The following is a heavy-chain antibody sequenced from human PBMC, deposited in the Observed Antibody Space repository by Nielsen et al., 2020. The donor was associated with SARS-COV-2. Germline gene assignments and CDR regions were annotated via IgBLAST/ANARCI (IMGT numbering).Heavy chain of an antibody. Sequence: ASVKVSCKASGYTFTSYDINWVRQATGQGLEWMGWMNPNSGNTGYAQKFQGRVTMTRNTSISTAYMELRSLRSDDTAVYYCARSVGAMAPVIDYWGQGTLVTVSS. V-gene: IGHV1-8*01. CDR3: ARSVGAMAPVIDY. CDR2: MNPNSGNT. J-gene: IGHJ4*02. CDR1: GYTFTSYD. D-gene: IGHD1-26*01.